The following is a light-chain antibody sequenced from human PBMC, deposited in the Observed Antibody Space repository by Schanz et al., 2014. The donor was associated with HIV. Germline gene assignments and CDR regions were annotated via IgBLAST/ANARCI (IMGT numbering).Light chain of an antibody. CDR2: RNN. CDR3: AAWDDSLSGWV. J-gene: IGLJ3*02. Sequence: QSVLTQPPSVSGAPGQRVTITCTGSSSNLGAGHHVQWYQQVPGAAPKLLIYRNNQRPSGVPDRFSGSKSGTSASLAISGLRSEDEADYYCAAWDDSLSGWVFGGGTKLTVL. CDR1: SSNLGAGHH. V-gene: IGLV1-47*01.